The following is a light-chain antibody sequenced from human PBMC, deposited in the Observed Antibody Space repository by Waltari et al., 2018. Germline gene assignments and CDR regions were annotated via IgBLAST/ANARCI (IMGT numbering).Light chain of an antibody. J-gene: IGLJ3*02. CDR1: SGHSSNV. CDR3: QTGGHGTWV. CDR2: VNSDGSH. V-gene: IGLV4-69*01. Sequence: QLVLTQSPSASASLGASVKLTCTLSSGHSSNVIAWHQQQEEKGPRYLMKVNSDGSHSKGDKIPDRFSGSSSGAERYLTISNLQSEDEADYYCQTGGHGTWVFGGGTKLTVL.